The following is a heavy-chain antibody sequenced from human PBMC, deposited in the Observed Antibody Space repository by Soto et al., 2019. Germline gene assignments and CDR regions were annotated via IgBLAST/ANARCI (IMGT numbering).Heavy chain of an antibody. CDR3: AKDCEEALCY. CDR2: ISYDGSNK. D-gene: IGHD2-21*01. CDR1: GFTFSSYG. V-gene: IGHV3-30*18. J-gene: IGHJ4*02. Sequence: QVQLVESGGGVVQPGRSLRLSCAASGFTFSSYGMHWVRQAPGKGLEWVAVISYDGSNKYYADSVKGRFTISRDNSKTTLYLQMNSLRAEDTAVYYCAKDCEEALCYWGQGTLVTVSS.